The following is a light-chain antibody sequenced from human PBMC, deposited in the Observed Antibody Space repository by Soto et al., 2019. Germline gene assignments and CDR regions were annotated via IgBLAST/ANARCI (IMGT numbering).Light chain of an antibody. J-gene: IGKJ1*01. CDR3: QQYGSSGT. Sequence: EIVLTQSPGTLSLSPGERATLSCRASQRTSNSYLAWYQQKPGQAPRLLIYDASSRATGIPDRFSGGGSGTDFTLTISRLEPEDFAVYYCQQYGSSGTFGQGTKVDI. CDR2: DAS. CDR1: QRTSNSY. V-gene: IGKV3-20*01.